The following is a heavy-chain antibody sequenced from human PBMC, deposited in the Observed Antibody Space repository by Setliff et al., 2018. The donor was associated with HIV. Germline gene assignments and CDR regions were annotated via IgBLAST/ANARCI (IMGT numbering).Heavy chain of an antibody. Sequence: SSETLSLTCTVSGDSINTHYWSWIRQPPGKGLEWTGCISHSGNTNFNPSLNSRVTISLDTSKNQFSLRLTSLTAADTAIYYCARSTVGAGASFPWGRGILVTVSS. D-gene: IGHD1-26*01. CDR3: ARSTVGAGASFP. CDR1: GDSINTHY. CDR2: ISHSGNT. V-gene: IGHV4-59*11. J-gene: IGHJ5*02.